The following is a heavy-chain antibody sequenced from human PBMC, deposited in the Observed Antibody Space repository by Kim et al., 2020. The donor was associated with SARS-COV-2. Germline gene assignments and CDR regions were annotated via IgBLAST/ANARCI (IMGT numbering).Heavy chain of an antibody. J-gene: IGHJ3*02. CDR2: IIPIFGTA. Sequence: SVKVSCKASGGTFSSYAISWVRQAPGQGLEWMGGIIPIFGTANYAQKFQGRVTITADESTSTAYMELSSLGSEDTAVYYCASHSGSYGGAFDIWGQGTMVTVSS. CDR3: ASHSGSYGGAFDI. CDR1: GGTFSSYA. V-gene: IGHV1-69*13. D-gene: IGHD1-26*01.